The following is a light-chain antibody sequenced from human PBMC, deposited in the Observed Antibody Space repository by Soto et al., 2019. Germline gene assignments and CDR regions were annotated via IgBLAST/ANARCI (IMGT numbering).Light chain of an antibody. Sequence: EIVLTQSPATLSLSPGERATLSCRASQSVSSYLAWYQQKPGQAPRLLIYDASNRATGIPARFSGSGSGTDFTLTFTRLEPEDFAVYYCQQYGSSPWTFGQGTKVDIK. CDR1: QSVSSY. J-gene: IGKJ1*01. CDR3: QQYGSSPWT. CDR2: DAS. V-gene: IGKV3-20*01.